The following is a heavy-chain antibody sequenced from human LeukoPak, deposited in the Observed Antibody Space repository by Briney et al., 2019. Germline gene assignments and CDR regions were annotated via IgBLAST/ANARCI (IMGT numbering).Heavy chain of an antibody. D-gene: IGHD1-7*01. V-gene: IGHV1-2*02. CDR2: INPNSGGT. CDR3: ARITGTTAGLDY. CDR1: GYTFTGYY. J-gene: IGHJ4*02. Sequence: ASVKVSCKASGYTFTGYYMHWVRQAPGQGLEWMGWINPNSGGTNYAQKFQGRVTMTRDTSISTAYMELRSLRSDDTAVYYCARITGTTAGLDYWGQGTLVTVSS.